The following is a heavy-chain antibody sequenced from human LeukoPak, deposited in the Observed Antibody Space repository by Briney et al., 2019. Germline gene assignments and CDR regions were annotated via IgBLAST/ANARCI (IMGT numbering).Heavy chain of an antibody. CDR3: VRGSYGAYDY. J-gene: IGHJ4*02. CDR2: ISSDSSYI. Sequence: GGSLRLSCAASGFNFNTYTMNWVRQAPWKGLEWVSSISSDSSYIYYADAVHGRFTVSRDNAKYSLYLQMNSLRAEDTAVYYCVRGSYGAYDYWGQGSLVTVSS. D-gene: IGHD4-17*01. CDR1: GFNFNTYT. V-gene: IGHV3-21*01.